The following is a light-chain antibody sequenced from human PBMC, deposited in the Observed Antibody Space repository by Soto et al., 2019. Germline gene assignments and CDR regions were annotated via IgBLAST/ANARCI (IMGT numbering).Light chain of an antibody. J-gene: IGKJ4*01. V-gene: IGKV3-15*01. Sequence: EIVMTQSPATLSVSPGERATLSCRASQGVTTNLAWYQQKPGQAPRLLIYGASTMATGIPARFSGSGSGTDFTLTISSLQSEDFAVYYCQQYNTWPLTFGGGTKVEIK. CDR1: QGVTTN. CDR3: QQYNTWPLT. CDR2: GAS.